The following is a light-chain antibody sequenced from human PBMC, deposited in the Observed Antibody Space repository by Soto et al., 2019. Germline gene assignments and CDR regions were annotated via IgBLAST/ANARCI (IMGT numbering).Light chain of an antibody. J-gene: IGKJ1*01. CDR2: AAS. CDR1: QSISNY. CDR3: QQTYNTPWT. Sequence: IQMTHSPSSLSASVGDRVTIPCRASQSISNYLIWYQQKPGEAPNLLIYAASTLHRGVPSRFSGRGSGTDFTLTISSLQPEDFATYYCQQTYNTPWTFGQGTKVDIK. V-gene: IGKV1-39*01.